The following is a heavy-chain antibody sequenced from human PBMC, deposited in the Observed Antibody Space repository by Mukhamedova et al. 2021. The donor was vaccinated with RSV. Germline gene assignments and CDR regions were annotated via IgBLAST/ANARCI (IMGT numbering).Heavy chain of an antibody. CDR2: SSNGGST. Sequence: SSNGGSTYYADSVKGRFTISRDNSKNTLYLQMSSLRAEDTAVYYCVKDALGTVTTQWWFDLWGQGTLVTVSS. D-gene: IGHD4-11*01. CDR3: VKDALGTVTTQWWFDL. J-gene: IGHJ5*02. V-gene: IGHV3-64D*06.